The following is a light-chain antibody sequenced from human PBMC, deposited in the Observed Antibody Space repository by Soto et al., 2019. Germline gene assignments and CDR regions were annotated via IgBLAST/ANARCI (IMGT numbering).Light chain of an antibody. CDR2: RAS. CDR3: QQRSNWPPWT. V-gene: IGKV3-11*01. Sequence: EVVLTQSPGTLSLSPGERATLSCRASQTVNNNYVAWYQQKPGQAPRLLIFRASNKATGIPDRFSGSGSGTDFTLTLSSLEPEDFAVYYCQQRSNWPPWTFGQGTKVDIK. J-gene: IGKJ1*01. CDR1: QTVNNNY.